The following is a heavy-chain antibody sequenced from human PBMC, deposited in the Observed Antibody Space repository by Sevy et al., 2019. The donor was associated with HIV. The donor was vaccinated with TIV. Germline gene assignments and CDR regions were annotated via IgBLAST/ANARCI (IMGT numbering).Heavy chain of an antibody. CDR3: ARDKGDFGYFDY. CDR1: GGSISSGGYS. Sequence: SETLSLTCAVSGGSISSGGYSWSWIRQPPGKGLEWIGYIYHGGSTYYNPSLKSRVTISVDRSKNQFSLKLSSVTAADTAVYYWARDKGDFGYFDYWGQGTLVTVSS. CDR2: IYHGGST. D-gene: IGHD2-21*01. V-gene: IGHV4-30-2*01. J-gene: IGHJ4*02.